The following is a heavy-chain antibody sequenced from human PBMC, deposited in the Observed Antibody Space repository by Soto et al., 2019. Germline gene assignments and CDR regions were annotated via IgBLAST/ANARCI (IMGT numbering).Heavy chain of an antibody. Sequence: QVQLQESGPGLVKPSQTLSLTCTVSGASINGGGYYWSWIRQHPGKGLEWIGSISYSGNTYYSPSLKSRVTIAVDTSKNHFSLRLTSVTAADTTVYYCARDPSYGDYSYYGMDVWGQGTTVTVSS. J-gene: IGHJ6*02. CDR2: ISYSGNT. CDR1: GASINGGGYY. D-gene: IGHD4-17*01. CDR3: ARDPSYGDYSYYGMDV. V-gene: IGHV4-31*03.